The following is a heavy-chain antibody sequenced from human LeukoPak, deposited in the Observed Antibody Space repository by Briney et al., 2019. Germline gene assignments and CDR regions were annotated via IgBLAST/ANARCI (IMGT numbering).Heavy chain of an antibody. CDR1: GFTFSSYA. D-gene: IGHD4-23*01. Sequence: GRSLRLSCAASGFTFSSYAMHWVRQAPGKGLEWVAVISYDGSNKYYADSVKGRFTISRDNSKNTLYLQMNSLGAEDTAVYYCARGRTTVVTRNWFDPWGQGTLVTVSS. J-gene: IGHJ5*02. CDR2: ISYDGSNK. V-gene: IGHV3-30*04. CDR3: ARGRTTVVTRNWFDP.